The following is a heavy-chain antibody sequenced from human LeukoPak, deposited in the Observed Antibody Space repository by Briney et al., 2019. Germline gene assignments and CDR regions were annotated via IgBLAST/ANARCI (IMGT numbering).Heavy chain of an antibody. Sequence: GGSLRLSCAASGFTFSSYGMSWVRQAPGKGLEWVSAISGSGGSTYYADSVKGRFTISRDNSKNTLYLQMNSLRAEDTAVYYCAKSAFYDILTGYGYWGQGTLVTVSS. J-gene: IGHJ4*02. CDR2: ISGSGGST. V-gene: IGHV3-23*01. D-gene: IGHD3-9*01. CDR1: GFTFSSYG. CDR3: AKSAFYDILTGYGY.